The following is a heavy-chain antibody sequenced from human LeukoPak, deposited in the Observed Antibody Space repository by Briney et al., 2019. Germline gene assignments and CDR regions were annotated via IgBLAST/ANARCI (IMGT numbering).Heavy chain of an antibody. J-gene: IGHJ4*02. V-gene: IGHV3-21*01. CDR1: GFTFSSYS. CDR2: ISSSSSYI. Sequence: GGSLRLSCAASGFTFSSYSMNWVRQAPGKGLEWVSSISSSSSYIYYADSVKGRFTISRDNAKNSLYLQMNSLRAEDTAVYYCARLVTMVRGVITTFDYWGQGTLVTVSS. CDR3: ARLVTMVRGVITTFDY. D-gene: IGHD3-10*01.